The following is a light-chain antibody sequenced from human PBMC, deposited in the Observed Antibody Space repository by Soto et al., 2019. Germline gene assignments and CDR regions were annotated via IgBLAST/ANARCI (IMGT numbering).Light chain of an antibody. CDR1: SSDVGGYNY. CDR2: DVS. Sequence: QSALTQPASVSGSPGQSITISCTGTSSDVGGYNYVSWYQQHPGKAPKLMIYDVSNRPSGVSNRFSGSMSGNTASLTISGLQAEDEADYYCISYTSSSTRVFGGGTKLTVL. V-gene: IGLV2-14*01. J-gene: IGLJ2*01. CDR3: ISYTSSSTRV.